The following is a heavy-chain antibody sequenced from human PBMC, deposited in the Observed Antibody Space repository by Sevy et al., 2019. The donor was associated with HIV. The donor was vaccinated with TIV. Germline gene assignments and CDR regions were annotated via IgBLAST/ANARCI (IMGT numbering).Heavy chain of an antibody. Sequence: SQTLSLTCAISGDSVASNSVAWNCIRHAPSRGLECLGRTYYRSTWHNDYAVSVKSQVTINPDTSKNQFSYQLNSVTPEDTAVYYCASTISGWFDYWGQGTTVTVSS. CDR2: TYYRSTWHN. CDR1: GDSVASNSVA. J-gene: IGHJ4*02. CDR3: ASTISGWFDY. D-gene: IGHD6-19*01. V-gene: IGHV6-1*01.